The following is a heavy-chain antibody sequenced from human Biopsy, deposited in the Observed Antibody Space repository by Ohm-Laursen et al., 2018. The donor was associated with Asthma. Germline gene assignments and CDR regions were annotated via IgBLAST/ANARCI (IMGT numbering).Heavy chain of an antibody. D-gene: IGHD2-21*02. Sequence: SETLSLTCTVSGRSISNFYWSWIRQPPGKGLEWIGDIYYSGTTNYNPSLKSRVTISVDTSKNQFSLQLKSVTAADTAVYYCARGVDRVTGLLDHFDSWGQGTLVTVSS. CDR2: IYYSGTT. CDR1: GRSISNFY. J-gene: IGHJ4*02. CDR3: ARGVDRVTGLLDHFDS. V-gene: IGHV4-59*01.